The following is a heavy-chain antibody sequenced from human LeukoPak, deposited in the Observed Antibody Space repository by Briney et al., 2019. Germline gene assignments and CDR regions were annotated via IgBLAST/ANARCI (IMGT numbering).Heavy chain of an antibody. CDR3: ARDWKVVTEDAFDI. CDR2: NNPSGGST. Sequence: GASVKVSCMASRYIFTSYYMHWVRQAPGQGREGMGINNPSGGSTSYEQKFQGRVTMTRDTSTSKVYMEMSSLRSEDTAVYYCARDWKVVTEDAFDIWGQGTMVTVSS. CDR1: RYIFTSYY. J-gene: IGHJ3*02. D-gene: IGHD2-21*02. V-gene: IGHV1-46*01.